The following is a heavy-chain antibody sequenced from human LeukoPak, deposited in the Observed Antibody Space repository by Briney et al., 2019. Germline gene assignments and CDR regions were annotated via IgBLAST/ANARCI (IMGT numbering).Heavy chain of an antibody. J-gene: IGHJ3*02. CDR3: ARGILTGYSAFDI. D-gene: IGHD3-9*01. CDR1: GYTFTGYY. V-gene: IGHV1-2*02. Sequence: GASVKVSCKASGYTFTGYYMHWVRQAPGQGLEWMGWINPNSGGTNYAQKFQGRVTMTRDTSISTAYMELSRLRSDDTAVYYCARGILTGYSAFDIWGQGTMVTVSS. CDR2: INPNSGGT.